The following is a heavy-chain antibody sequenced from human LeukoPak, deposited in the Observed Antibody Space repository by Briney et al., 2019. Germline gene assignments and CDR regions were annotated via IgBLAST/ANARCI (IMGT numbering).Heavy chain of an antibody. CDR1: VFTFSNYW. J-gene: IGHJ5*02. CDR3: ARGFNVDQPNWFDP. CDR2: INSDGSKI. V-gene: IGHV3-74*01. Sequence: PGGSLRLSCAASVFTFSNYWMHWVRQTPGKGLVWVSGINSDGSKILYADSVKGRFTISRDNAKNTLSPQMNSLRAEATALYYCARGFNVDQPNWFDPWGQGTLVTVSS. D-gene: IGHD3-10*01.